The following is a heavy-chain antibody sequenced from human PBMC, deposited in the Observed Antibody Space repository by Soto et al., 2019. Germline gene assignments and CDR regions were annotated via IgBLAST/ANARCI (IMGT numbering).Heavy chain of an antibody. V-gene: IGHV3-33*01. CDR1: GFTFSSYG. J-gene: IGHJ5*02. CDR3: ARDERTGWFDP. CDR2: IWYDGSNK. Sequence: QVQLVESGGGVVQPGRSLRLSCAASGFTFSSYGMHWVRQAPGKGLEWVAVIWYDGSNKYYADSVKGRFTISRDNSKNTLDLQMNSLRAEDTAVYYCARDERTGWFDPWGQGTLVTVSS.